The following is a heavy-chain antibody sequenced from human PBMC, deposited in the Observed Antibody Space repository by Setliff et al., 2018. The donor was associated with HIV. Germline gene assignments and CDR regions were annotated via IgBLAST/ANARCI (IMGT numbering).Heavy chain of an antibody. V-gene: IGHV4-61*09. CDR3: ARAKTIGVSAVFFDP. CDR1: GGSMNSDSYS. D-gene: IGHD3-3*01. Sequence: NPSETLSLTCTVSGGSMNSDSYSWTWLRQPAGKGPELIGHIYVGGSVIYNPLLASRVTISMVPSKNQFSLDLSSVTAADTAKYYCARAKTIGVSAVFFDPWGQGRPVTVSS. J-gene: IGHJ5*02. CDR2: IYVGGSV.